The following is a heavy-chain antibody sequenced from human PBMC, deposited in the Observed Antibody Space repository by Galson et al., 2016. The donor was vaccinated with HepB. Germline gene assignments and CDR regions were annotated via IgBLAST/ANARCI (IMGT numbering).Heavy chain of an antibody. D-gene: IGHD2-2*03. CDR2: IKKHGSEI. V-gene: IGHV3-7*03. CDR3: AALDAPLLRTAY. CDR1: GFIFNTDW. Sequence: SLRLSCAAAGFIFNTDWMSWVRQAPGKGLEWVAMIKKHGSEIYYVDSVKGRFTISGDNVRNSLHLQMDSVRVEDTAVYYCAALDAPLLRTAYWGQGTLVTVSS. J-gene: IGHJ4*02.